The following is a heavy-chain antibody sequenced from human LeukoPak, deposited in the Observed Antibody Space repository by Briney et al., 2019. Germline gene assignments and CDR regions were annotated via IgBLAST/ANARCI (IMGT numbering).Heavy chain of an antibody. CDR1: GFTFSYYS. D-gene: IGHD3-10*01. J-gene: IGHJ4*02. V-gene: IGHV3-23*01. CDR2: ISGSGGST. CDR3: AKDPRDMVRGVMIDY. Sequence: GGSLRLSCAASGFTFSYYSMNWVRQAPGKGLEWVSAISGSGGSTYYADSVKGRFTISRDNSKNTLYLQMNSLRAEDTAVYYCAKDPRDMVRGVMIDYWGQGTLVTVSS.